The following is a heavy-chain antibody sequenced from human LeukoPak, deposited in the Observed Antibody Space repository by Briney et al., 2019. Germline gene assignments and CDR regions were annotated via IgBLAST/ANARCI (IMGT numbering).Heavy chain of an antibody. J-gene: IGHJ4*02. Sequence: SKTLSLTCTVSGGSISSYYWSWIRQPPGKGLEWIGYIYYSGSTNYNPSLKSRVTISVDTSKNQFSLKLSSVTAADTAVYYCARSPTIPPPDYYFDYWGQGTLVTVSS. D-gene: IGHD2-21*01. CDR2: IYYSGST. CDR3: ARSPTIPPPDYYFDY. V-gene: IGHV4-59*01. CDR1: GGSISSYY.